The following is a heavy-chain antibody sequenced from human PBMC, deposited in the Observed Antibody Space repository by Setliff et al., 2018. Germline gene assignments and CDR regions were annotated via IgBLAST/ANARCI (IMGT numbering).Heavy chain of an antibody. CDR1: GYSISSGYY. CDR3: AGGYRGYYHFWSGSQGANWFDP. J-gene: IGHJ5*02. Sequence: SETLSLTCAVSGYSISSGYYWGGIRQSPGKGLEWIGSIYYSGSTYYNPSLKNRVTISVDTSKNQSSLKLNAVTAADTAVYYCAGGYRGYYHFWSGSQGANWFDPWGQGTLVTVSS. D-gene: IGHD3-3*01. V-gene: IGHV4-38-2*01. CDR2: IYYSGST.